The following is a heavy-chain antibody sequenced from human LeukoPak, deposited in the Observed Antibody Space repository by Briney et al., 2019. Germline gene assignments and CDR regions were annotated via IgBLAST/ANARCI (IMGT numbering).Heavy chain of an antibody. D-gene: IGHD1-26*01. CDR1: GFTFSSYE. CDR3: ARDGVDRVGAHGGFDY. J-gene: IGHJ4*02. Sequence: GGSLRLSCAASGFTFSSYEMHWVRQAPGKGLEWVSYISSSGSTIYYADSVKGRFTISRDNAKNSLYLQMNSLRAEDTAVYYCARDGVDRVGAHGGFDYWGQGTLVTVSS. V-gene: IGHV3-48*03. CDR2: ISSSGSTI.